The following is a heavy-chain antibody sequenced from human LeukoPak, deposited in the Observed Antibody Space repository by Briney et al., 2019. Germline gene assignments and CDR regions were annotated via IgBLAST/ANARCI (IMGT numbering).Heavy chain of an antibody. V-gene: IGHV4-59*01. CDR2: IYYSGTH. CDR1: GDSINSYY. Sequence: SETLSLTCAVSGDSINSYYWSWVRQPPGKGLEWIGYIYYSGTHNYNPSLKSRGSISIDTSKKEISLKLSAVTAADTAVYYCAREDRSGNYYYYGMDVWGQGTTVTVSS. CDR3: AREDRSGNYYYYGMDV. J-gene: IGHJ6*02.